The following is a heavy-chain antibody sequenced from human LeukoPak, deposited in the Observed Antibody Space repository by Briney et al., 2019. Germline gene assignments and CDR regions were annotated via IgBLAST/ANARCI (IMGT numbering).Heavy chain of an antibody. J-gene: IGHJ4*02. CDR1: GFTFSSYS. CDR2: ISSSSSYI. V-gene: IGHV3-21*01. CDR3: ARGPSGWEAATLYYFDY. D-gene: IGHD2-15*01. Sequence: NPGGSLRLSCAASGFTFSSYSMNWVRQAPGKGLEWVSSISSSSSYIYYADSVKGRFTISRDNAKNSLYLQMNSLRAEDTAVYYCARGPSGWEAATLYYFDYWGQGTLVTVSS.